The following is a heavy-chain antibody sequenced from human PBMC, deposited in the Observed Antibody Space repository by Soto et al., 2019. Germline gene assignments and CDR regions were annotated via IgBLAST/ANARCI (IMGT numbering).Heavy chain of an antibody. CDR3: ARDAPPADY. CDR2: ISAYNGNT. Sequence: ASVKVSCKTSGYTYSRYAISWVRQAPGQGLEWMGWISAYNGNTNYAQKLQGRVTMTTDTSTSTAYMELRSLRSDDTAVYYCARDAPPADYWGQGTLVTVSS. V-gene: IGHV1-18*01. CDR1: GYTYSRYA. J-gene: IGHJ4*02.